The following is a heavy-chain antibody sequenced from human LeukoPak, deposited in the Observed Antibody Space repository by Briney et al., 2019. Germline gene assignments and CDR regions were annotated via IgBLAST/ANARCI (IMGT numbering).Heavy chain of an antibody. CDR3: ARDSGESVSSSVLGYYYYGMDV. CDR2: IYSGGST. J-gene: IGHJ6*02. CDR1: GFTVSSNY. V-gene: IGHV3-53*01. D-gene: IGHD6-13*01. Sequence: GGSLRLSCAASGFTVSSNYMSWVRQAPGKGLEWVSVIYSGGSTYYADSVKGRFTISRDNSKNTLYLQMNSLRAEDTAVYYCARDSGESVSSSVLGYYYYGMDVWGQGTTVTVSS.